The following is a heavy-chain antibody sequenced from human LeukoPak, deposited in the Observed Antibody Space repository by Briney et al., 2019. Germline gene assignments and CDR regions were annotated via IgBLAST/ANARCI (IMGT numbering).Heavy chain of an antibody. Sequence: GGSLRLSCADSGFTFSSYWMSWVRQAPGKGLEWVANIKQDGSEQYYVDSVKGRFTISRDNAKNSLYLQMNSLRAEDTAVYYCARGLVFWGLYYYYMDVWGKGTTVTVSS. V-gene: IGHV3-7*01. CDR2: IKQDGSEQ. D-gene: IGHD3-16*01. J-gene: IGHJ6*03. CDR3: ARGLVFWGLYYYYMDV. CDR1: GFTFSSYW.